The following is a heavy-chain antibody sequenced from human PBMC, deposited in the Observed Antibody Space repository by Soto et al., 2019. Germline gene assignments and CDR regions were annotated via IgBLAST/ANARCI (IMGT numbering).Heavy chain of an antibody. J-gene: IGHJ4*02. CDR3: AKNGYCSGGSCQATGFDY. CDR1: GFTFSSYA. D-gene: IGHD2-15*01. Sequence: EVQLLESGGGLVQPGGSLRLSCAASGFTFSSYAMSWVRQAPGKGLEWVSAISGSGGSTYYADSVKGRFTISRDNSKNTLYLQMNSLRAEDTAVYYCAKNGYCSGGSCQATGFDYWGQGTLVTVSS. V-gene: IGHV3-23*01. CDR2: ISGSGGST.